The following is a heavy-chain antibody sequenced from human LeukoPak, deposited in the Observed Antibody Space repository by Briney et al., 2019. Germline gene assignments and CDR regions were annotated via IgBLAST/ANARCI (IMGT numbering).Heavy chain of an antibody. J-gene: IGHJ4*02. D-gene: IGHD3-10*01. CDR3: TTDLGRYYGSGSFQEY. CDR2: IKSKADSGTP. V-gene: IGHV3-15*01. Sequence: GGSLRLSCAASGFTFSNAWMSWVRQAPGKGLEWVGRIKSKADSGTPDYAAPVKGRFTISRDDSKNTLYLQMNSLKTEDTAVYYCTTDLGRYYGSGSFQEYWGQGTLVTVSS. CDR1: GFTFSNAW.